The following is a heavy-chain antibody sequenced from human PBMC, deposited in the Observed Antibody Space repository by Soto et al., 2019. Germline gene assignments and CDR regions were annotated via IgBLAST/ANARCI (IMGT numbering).Heavy chain of an antibody. CDR2: ISYDGSNK. V-gene: IGHV3-30*18. CDR3: ANDPQEWWLVRGIYCFDY. Sequence: PGGSLRLSCAASGFTFSSYGMHWVRHAPGKGLEWVAVISYDGSNKYYADSVKGRFTISRDNSKNTLYLQMNSLRAEDTAVYYCANDPQEWWLVRGIYCFDYWGRGTRVTVSS. CDR1: GFTFSSYG. J-gene: IGHJ4*02. D-gene: IGHD6-19*01.